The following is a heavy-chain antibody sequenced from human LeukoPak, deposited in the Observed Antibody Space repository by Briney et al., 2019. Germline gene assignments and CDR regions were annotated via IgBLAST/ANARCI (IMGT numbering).Heavy chain of an antibody. Sequence: GGSLRLSCEVSGFIFSNNGMHWVRQAPGKGLEWVSAISGSGGSTYYADSVKGRFTISRDNSKNTLYLQMNSLRAEDTAVYYCANGQQYSYGHWGQGTLVTVSS. V-gene: IGHV3-23*01. CDR2: ISGSGGST. D-gene: IGHD5-18*01. CDR1: GFIFSNNG. CDR3: ANGQQYSYGH. J-gene: IGHJ4*02.